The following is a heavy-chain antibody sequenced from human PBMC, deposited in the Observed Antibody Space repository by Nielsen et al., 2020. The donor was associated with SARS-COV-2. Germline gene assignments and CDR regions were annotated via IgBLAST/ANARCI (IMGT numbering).Heavy chain of an antibody. CDR2: ISYDGSNK. V-gene: IGHV3-30-3*01. CDR3: ARDDCSGGSCYSFYYYGMDV. D-gene: IGHD2-15*01. J-gene: IGHJ6*02. Sequence: GESLKISCAASGFTFSSYAMHWVRQAPGKGLEWVAVISYDGSNKYYADSVKGRFTISRDNSKNTLYLQMNSLRAEDTAVYYCARDDCSGGSCYSFYYYGMDVWGQGTTVTVSS. CDR1: GFTFSSYA.